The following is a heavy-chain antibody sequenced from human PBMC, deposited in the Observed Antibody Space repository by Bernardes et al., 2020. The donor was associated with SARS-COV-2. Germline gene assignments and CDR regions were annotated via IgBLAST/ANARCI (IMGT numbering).Heavy chain of an antibody. J-gene: IGHJ4*02. Sequence: GGSLRLSCSASGFTFSGYCMHWVRQAPGKGLVCVARIKSDGSTTNYADSVKGRFTISRDNVNNKVYLQMNNLRVEDTAVYYCARGTGNYGDWDYWGQGTLVTVSS. CDR2: IKSDGSTT. D-gene: IGHD4-17*01. CDR1: GFTFSGYC. CDR3: ARGTGNYGDWDY. V-gene: IGHV3-74*01.